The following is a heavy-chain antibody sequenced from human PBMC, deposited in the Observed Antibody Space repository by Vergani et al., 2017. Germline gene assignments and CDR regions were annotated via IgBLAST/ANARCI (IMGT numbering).Heavy chain of an antibody. CDR1: GVSVTDYN. V-gene: IGHV4-59*02. CDR3: AGDAHSWQRADR. CDR2: LSTTGGA. J-gene: IGHJ5*02. D-gene: IGHD6-13*01. Sequence: QAQLQESGPGLVKPSETLSLTCHVFGVSVTDYNCNWIRQAPGKGLEWIGSLSTTGGATHASHNPSLKRRVSISVDTSKSQFSRRLTSVTAADSAIYYCAGDAHSWQRADRWGQGLLVSVSS.